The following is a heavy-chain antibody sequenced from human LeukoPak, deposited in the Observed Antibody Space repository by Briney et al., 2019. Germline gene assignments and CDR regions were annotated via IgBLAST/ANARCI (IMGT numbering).Heavy chain of an antibody. J-gene: IGHJ4*01. CDR1: GFTFSSYA. CDR3: PKDTPNPSTPAY. CDR2: ISGSDGST. D-gene: IGHD5/OR15-5a*01. V-gene: IGHV3-23*01. Sequence: WGSLRPSCAASGFTFSSYAMSWLRQAPGKGLEWVSAISGSDGSTYYADSVKGRFTISRENSKNTLYLQMHSLRAEDTAAYYRPKDTPNPSTPAYWGQGAPVTVSS.